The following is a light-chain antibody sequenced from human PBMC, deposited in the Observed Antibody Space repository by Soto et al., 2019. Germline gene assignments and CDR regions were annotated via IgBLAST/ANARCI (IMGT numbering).Light chain of an antibody. Sequence: EIVLTQSPCTLSLTPGERATLSCRASQSVSSSYLAWYQQKPGQAPRLLIYGASSRATGIPDRFSGSGSGTDFTLTISRLEPEDFAVYYCQQYGSSLLWTFAQGTKVDIK. CDR2: GAS. CDR3: QQYGSSLLWT. V-gene: IGKV3-20*01. CDR1: QSVSSSY. J-gene: IGKJ1*01.